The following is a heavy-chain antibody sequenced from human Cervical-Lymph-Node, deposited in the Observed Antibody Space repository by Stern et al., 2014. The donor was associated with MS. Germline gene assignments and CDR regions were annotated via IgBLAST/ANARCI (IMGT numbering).Heavy chain of an antibody. Sequence: VQLVESGPGLVKPSETLSLTCTVSGGSVSSGSYYWSWLRQPPGKGREWIGYFYYSGSTNYNPSLKSRVTISVDTSKNQFSLKLSSVTAADTAVYYCARDRGQWLVPFDYWGQGTLVTVSS. CDR1: GGSVSSGSYY. CDR2: FYYSGST. D-gene: IGHD6-19*01. V-gene: IGHV4-61*01. CDR3: ARDRGQWLVPFDY. J-gene: IGHJ4*02.